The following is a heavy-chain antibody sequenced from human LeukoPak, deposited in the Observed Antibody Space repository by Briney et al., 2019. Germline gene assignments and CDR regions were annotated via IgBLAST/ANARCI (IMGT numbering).Heavy chain of an antibody. CDR2: IYYSGST. CDR1: GGSISSGSYY. J-gene: IGHJ4*02. D-gene: IGHD4-23*01. CDR3: ARGAADYGGNSGFDY. V-gene: IGHV4-61*01. Sequence: SQTLSLTCTVSGGSISSGSYYWSWIRQPPGKGLEWIGYIYYSGSTNYNPSLKSRVTISVDTSKNQFSLKLSSVTAADTAVYYCARGAADYGGNSGFDYWGQGTLVTVSS.